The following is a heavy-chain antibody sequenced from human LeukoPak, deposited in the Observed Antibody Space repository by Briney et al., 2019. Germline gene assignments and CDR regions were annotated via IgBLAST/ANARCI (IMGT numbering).Heavy chain of an antibody. Sequence: GGSLRLSCAASGFTFNSYGIHWVRQAPGKGLEWVAFIRYDGSSKYYVDSVKGRFTISRDNSKNTLYLQMNSLRAEDTAVYFCAKGSGWDASYFYYYMDVWGKGTTVTISS. CDR2: IRYDGSSK. D-gene: IGHD1-26*01. CDR3: AKGSGWDASYFYYYMDV. V-gene: IGHV3-30*02. J-gene: IGHJ6*03. CDR1: GFTFNSYG.